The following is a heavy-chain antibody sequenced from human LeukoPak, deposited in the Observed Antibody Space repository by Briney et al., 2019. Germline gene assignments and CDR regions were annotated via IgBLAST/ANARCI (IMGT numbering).Heavy chain of an antibody. CDR1: GGSISSYY. CDR3: ATPIPDCSGGSCYLTDAFDI. CDR2: IYTSGST. J-gene: IGHJ3*02. D-gene: IGHD2-15*01. Sequence: SETLFLTSTVSGGSISSYYWSWIRQPAGKGLEWIGRIYTSGSTNYNPSLKSRVTMSVDTSKNQFSLKLSSVTAADTAVYYCATPIPDCSGGSCYLTDAFDIWGQGTMVTVSS. V-gene: IGHV4-4*07.